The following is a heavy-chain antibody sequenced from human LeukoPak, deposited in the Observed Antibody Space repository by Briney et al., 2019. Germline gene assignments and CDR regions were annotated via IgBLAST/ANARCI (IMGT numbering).Heavy chain of an antibody. CDR1: GFSFRNYW. Sequence: GGSLRLSCAASGFSFRNYWMGWVRQPPGKGLEWGANTKPDGSAEYYADSVRGRFTASRDNANNLLYLQMNRLRAEDTAVYYCARDGGLHTNFDYWGQGTLLTVSS. CDR3: ARDGGLHTNFDY. D-gene: IGHD2-15*01. CDR2: TKPDGSAE. V-gene: IGHV3-7*01. J-gene: IGHJ4*02.